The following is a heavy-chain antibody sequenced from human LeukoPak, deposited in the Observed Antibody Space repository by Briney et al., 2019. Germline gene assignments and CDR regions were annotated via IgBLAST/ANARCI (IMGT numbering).Heavy chain of an antibody. V-gene: IGHV3-23*01. D-gene: IGHD3-22*01. CDR1: GFTFSSYS. J-gene: IGHJ3*02. CDR2: ISGSGGST. Sequence: PGGSLRLSCAASGFTFSSYSMNWVRQAPGKGLEWVSAISGSGGSTYYADSVKGRFTISRDNSKNTLYLQMNSLRAEDTAVYYCAKVLTMIVVVSDAFDIWGQGTMVTVSS. CDR3: AKVLTMIVVVSDAFDI.